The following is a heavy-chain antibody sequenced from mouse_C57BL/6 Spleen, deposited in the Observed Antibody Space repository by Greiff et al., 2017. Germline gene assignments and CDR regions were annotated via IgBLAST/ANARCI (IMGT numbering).Heavy chain of an antibody. Sequence: QVQLQQSGAELVKPGASVKVSCKASGYTFTSYWMHWVKQRPGQGLEWIGRIHPSDSDTNYNQKFKGKATLTVEQSSSPAYMQLSSLTSEDSAVYYCATGDDYDENWFAYWGQGTLVTVSA. CDR3: ATGDDYDENWFAY. CDR2: IHPSDSDT. V-gene: IGHV1-74*01. D-gene: IGHD2-4*01. CDR1: GYTFTSYW. J-gene: IGHJ3*01.